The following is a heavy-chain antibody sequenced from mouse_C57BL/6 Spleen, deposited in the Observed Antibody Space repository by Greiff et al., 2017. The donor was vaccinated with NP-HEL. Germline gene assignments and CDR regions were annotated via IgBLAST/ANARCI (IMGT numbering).Heavy chain of an antibody. J-gene: IGHJ4*01. CDR2: INPSSGYT. Sequence: QVQLQQSGAELAKPGASVKLSCKASGYTFTSYWMHWVKQRPGQGLEWIGYINPSSGYTKYNQKFKDKATLTADKSSSTAYMQLSSLTYEDSAVYYCARGTPITTVVATDAMDYWGQGTSVTVSS. V-gene: IGHV1-7*01. CDR1: GYTFTSYW. CDR3: ARGTPITTVVATDAMDY. D-gene: IGHD1-1*01.